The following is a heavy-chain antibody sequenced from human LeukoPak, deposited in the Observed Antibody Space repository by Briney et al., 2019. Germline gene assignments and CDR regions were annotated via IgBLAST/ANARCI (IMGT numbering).Heavy chain of an antibody. CDR1: GGTFRSYA. CDR3: ATDDSGSYYPFDY. D-gene: IGHD1-26*01. J-gene: IGHJ4*02. V-gene: IGHV1-69*04. CDR2: IIPIFGIA. Sequence: SVKVSCKASGGTFRSYAISWVRQAPGQGLEWMGRIIPIFGIANYAQKFQGRVTITADKSTSTAYMELSSLRSEDTAVYYCATDDSGSYYPFDYWGQGTLVTVSS.